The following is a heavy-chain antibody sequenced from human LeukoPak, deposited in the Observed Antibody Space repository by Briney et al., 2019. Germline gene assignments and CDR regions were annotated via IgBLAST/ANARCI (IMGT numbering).Heavy chain of an antibody. Sequence: ASVKVSCKSSGYTFNGYYMHWVRQAPGQGLEWMGWINPNNGGTKYAQNFQGRVTMTRDTSISTAYMELDRLRFDDTAVYYCARDGELELGNYYYYYMDVWGKGTTVTVSS. CDR3: ARDGELELGNYYYYYMDV. V-gene: IGHV1-2*02. CDR2: INPNNGGT. D-gene: IGHD1-7*01. CDR1: GYTFNGYY. J-gene: IGHJ6*03.